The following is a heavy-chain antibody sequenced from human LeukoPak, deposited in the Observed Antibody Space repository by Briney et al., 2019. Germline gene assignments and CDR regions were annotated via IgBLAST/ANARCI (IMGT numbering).Heavy chain of an antibody. CDR3: ARECSGGSCYPNWFDP. Sequence: ASVKVSCKASGYTFTSYGISWVRQAPGQGLEWMGWISAYNGNTNYAQKLQGRVTMTTDTSTSTAYMELRSLRSDDTAVYYCARECSGGSCYPNWFDPWGQGTLVAVSS. D-gene: IGHD2-15*01. V-gene: IGHV1-18*01. CDR2: ISAYNGNT. CDR1: GYTFTSYG. J-gene: IGHJ5*02.